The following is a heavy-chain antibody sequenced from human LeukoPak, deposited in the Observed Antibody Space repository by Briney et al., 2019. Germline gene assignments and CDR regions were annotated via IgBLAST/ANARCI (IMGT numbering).Heavy chain of an antibody. V-gene: IGHV3-21*01. Sequence: NPGGFLRLSCAASGFTFSSYSMNWVRQAPGKGLEWVSSISSSSSYIYYANSVKGRFTISRDNAKNSLYLQMNSLRAEDTAVYYCARDVGIAAPDWGQGTLVTVSS. D-gene: IGHD6-13*01. J-gene: IGHJ4*02. CDR1: GFTFSSYS. CDR2: ISSSSSYI. CDR3: ARDVGIAAPD.